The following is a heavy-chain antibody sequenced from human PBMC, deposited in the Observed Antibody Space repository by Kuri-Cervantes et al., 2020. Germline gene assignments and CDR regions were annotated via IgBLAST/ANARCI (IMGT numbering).Heavy chain of an antibody. Sequence: GESLKISCAASGFTFSSYSMNWVRQAPGKGLEWVSSISSSSSYIYYADSVKGRFTISRDNAKNSLYLQMNSLRAEDTAVYYCARELSDYDSYGWYLDLWGRGTLVTISS. V-gene: IGHV3-21*01. CDR1: GFTFSSYS. D-gene: IGHD3-22*01. CDR3: ARELSDYDSYGWYLDL. J-gene: IGHJ2*01. CDR2: ISSSSSYI.